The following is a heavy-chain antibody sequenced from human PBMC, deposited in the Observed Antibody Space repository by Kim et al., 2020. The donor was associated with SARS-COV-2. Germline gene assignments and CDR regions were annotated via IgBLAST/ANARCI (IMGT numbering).Heavy chain of an antibody. CDR3: ARTGSPSAAYGSGSYLVY. CDR2: IYYSGST. D-gene: IGHD3-10*01. CDR1: GGSISSGGYY. J-gene: IGHJ4*02. Sequence: SETLSLTCTVSGGSISSGGYYWSWIRQHPGKGLEWIGYIYYSGSTYYNPSLKGRVTISVDTSKNQFSLKLSSVTAADTAVYYCARTGSPSAAYGSGSYLVYWGQGTLVTVSS. V-gene: IGHV4-31*03.